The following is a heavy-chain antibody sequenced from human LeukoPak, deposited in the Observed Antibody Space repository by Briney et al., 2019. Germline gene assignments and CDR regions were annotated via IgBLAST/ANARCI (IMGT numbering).Heavy chain of an antibody. V-gene: IGHV4-59*01. D-gene: IGHD6-19*01. CDR2: IYYSGST. CDR1: GGSISSYY. CDR3: AAISGWYANWFDP. J-gene: IGHJ5*02. Sequence: SETLSLTCTVSGGSISSYYWSWIRQPPGKGLEWIGYIYYSGSTNYNPSLKSRVTISVDTSKNQFSLKLSSVTAADTAVYYCAAISGWYANWFDPWGQGTLVTVSS.